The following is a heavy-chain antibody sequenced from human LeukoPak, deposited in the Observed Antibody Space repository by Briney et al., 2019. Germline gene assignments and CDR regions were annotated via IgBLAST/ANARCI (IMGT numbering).Heavy chain of an antibody. V-gene: IGHV3-33*01. J-gene: IGHJ4*02. D-gene: IGHD3-10*01. CDR2: IWNDGSNK. Sequence: GGSLRLSCAASGFIFSTYGMHWVRQAPGKGLEWVAVIWNDGSNKYYADSVKGRFTISRDNPKNTLYLQMNSLSAEDTAVYSCARASGPFDYWGQGTLVTVSS. CDR1: GFIFSTYG. CDR3: ARASGPFDY.